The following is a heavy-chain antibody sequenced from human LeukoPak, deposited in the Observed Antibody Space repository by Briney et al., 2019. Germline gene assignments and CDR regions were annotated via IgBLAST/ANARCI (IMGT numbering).Heavy chain of an antibody. J-gene: IGHJ5*02. D-gene: IGHD3-3*01. Sequence: PSETLSLTCIVSGGSISSSRYYWGWIRQPPGKGLEWIGSIYYIGTTYYNPSLKSRVTISVDTSKNQFSLRLSSVTAADTAVYYCARQERSRFFEGASAGFDPWGQGTLVTVSS. CDR2: IYYIGTT. CDR1: GGSISSSRYY. CDR3: ARQERSRFFEGASAGFDP. V-gene: IGHV4-39*01.